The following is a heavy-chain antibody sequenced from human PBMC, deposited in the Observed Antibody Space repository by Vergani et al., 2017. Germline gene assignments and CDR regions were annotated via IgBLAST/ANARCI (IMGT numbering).Heavy chain of an antibody. Sequence: VHLVQSGAEVKKPGESLKISCKGSGYSFTSYGISWVRQAPGQGLEWMGWISAYNGNTNYAQKLQGRVTMTTDTSTSTAYMELRSLRSDVTAVYYCARDNTEYSSSWYNDWGQGTLVTVSA. J-gene: IGHJ4*02. CDR3: ARDNTEYSSSWYND. D-gene: IGHD6-13*01. CDR2: ISAYNGNT. V-gene: IGHV1-18*04. CDR1: GYSFTSYG.